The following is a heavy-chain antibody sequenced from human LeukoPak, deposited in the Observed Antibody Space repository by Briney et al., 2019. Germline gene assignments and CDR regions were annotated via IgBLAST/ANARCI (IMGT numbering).Heavy chain of an antibody. D-gene: IGHD6-19*01. CDR2: ISSSSSYI. CDR3: ASELVVAGNDY. Sequence: GGSLRLSCAASGFTFSSYRMNWVRQAPGKGLEWVSSISSSSSYIYYADSVKGRFTISRDNAKNSLYLQMNSLRAEDTAVYYCASELVVAGNDYWGQGTLVTVSS. J-gene: IGHJ4*02. V-gene: IGHV3-21*01. CDR1: GFTFSSYR.